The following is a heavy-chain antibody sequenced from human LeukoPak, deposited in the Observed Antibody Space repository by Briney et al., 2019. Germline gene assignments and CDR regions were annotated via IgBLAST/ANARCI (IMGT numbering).Heavy chain of an antibody. CDR1: GGTFSSYA. CDR2: IIPIFGTA. V-gene: IGHV1-69*13. J-gene: IGHJ6*03. Sequence: SVKVSFKASGGTFSSYAISWVRQAPGQGLEWMGGIIPIFGTANYAQKFQGRVTITADESTSTAYMELSSLRSEDTAVYYCARELAYCGGDCYSGHYYYYYYMDVWGKGTTVTVSS. D-gene: IGHD2-21*01. CDR3: ARELAYCGGDCYSGHYYYYYYMDV.